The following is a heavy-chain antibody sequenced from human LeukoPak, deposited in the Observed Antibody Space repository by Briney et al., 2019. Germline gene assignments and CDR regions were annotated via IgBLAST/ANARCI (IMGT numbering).Heavy chain of an antibody. D-gene: IGHD3-22*01. V-gene: IGHV4-31*03. J-gene: IGHJ4*02. CDR1: GRSISSGGYY. Sequence: SEPLSLPRTFSGRSISSGGYYWSWFRQHPGKGLEWIGYIYYSGSTYYNPSLKSRVTISVDTSKNQVSLKLSSVTAADTAVYYCARVKSPGYFDYWGQGTLVTVSS. CDR3: ARVKSPGYFDY. CDR2: IYYSGST.